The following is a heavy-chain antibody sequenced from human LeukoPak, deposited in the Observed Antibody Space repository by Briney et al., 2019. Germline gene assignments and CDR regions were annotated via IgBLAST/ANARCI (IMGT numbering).Heavy chain of an antibody. D-gene: IGHD1-26*01. J-gene: IGHJ4*02. Sequence: AGGSLRLSCAASGFTFDDYAMHWVRQAPGKGLEWVSGISWNSGSIGYADSVKGRFTISRDNAKNSLYLQMNSLRAEDTALYYCAKGGRGSGVGPEGYFDYWGQGTLVTVSS. CDR3: AKGGRGSGVGPEGYFDY. CDR2: ISWNSGSI. V-gene: IGHV3-9*01. CDR1: GFTFDDYA.